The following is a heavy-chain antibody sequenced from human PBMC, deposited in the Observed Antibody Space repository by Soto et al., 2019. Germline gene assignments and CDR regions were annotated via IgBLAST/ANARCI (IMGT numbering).Heavy chain of an antibody. CDR3: AKDRQSYNSVWDPFEF. CDR2: IGGGDDDR. J-gene: IGHJ3*01. V-gene: IGHV3-23*01. Sequence: HPGGSLRLSCAASGFTFSTYAMSWVRQTPGKGLEWVSGIGGGDDDRYYADSVKGRFTISRDNSKNTVFLQMSSLSAEDTARYYCAKDRQSYNSVWDPFEFGGQGTVVTVSS. CDR1: GFTFSTYA. D-gene: IGHD1-1*01.